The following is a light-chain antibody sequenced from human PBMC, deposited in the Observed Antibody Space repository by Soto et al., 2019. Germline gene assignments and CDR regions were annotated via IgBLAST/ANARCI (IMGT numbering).Light chain of an antibody. Sequence: DIQMTQSPSTLSASVGDTVTIICRASQTISRWLAWYQQKPGKAPRLLIYTASTLESGVPSRFSASGSGTEFTLTISSLHPDDFATYYCQEYNNYWTFGQGTKVEVK. CDR3: QEYNNYWT. V-gene: IGKV1-5*02. J-gene: IGKJ1*01. CDR1: QTISRW. CDR2: TAS.